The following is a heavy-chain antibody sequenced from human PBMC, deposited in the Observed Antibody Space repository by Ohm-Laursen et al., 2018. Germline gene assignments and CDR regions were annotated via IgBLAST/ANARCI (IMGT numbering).Heavy chain of an antibody. CDR1: DDSFSSYY. D-gene: IGHD3-10*01. J-gene: IGHJ6*02. CDR3: ARDGFYYGMDV. CDR2: IYTSGST. V-gene: IGHV4-4*07. Sequence: TLSLTCTVSDDSFSSYYWSWIRQPAGKGLEWIGRIYTSGSTNYNPSLKSRVTMSVDTSKNQFSLKLSSVTAADTAVYYCARDGFYYGMDVWGQGTTVTVSS.